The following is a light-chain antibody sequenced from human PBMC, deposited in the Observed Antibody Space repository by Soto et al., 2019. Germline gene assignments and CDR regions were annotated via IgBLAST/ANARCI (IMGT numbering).Light chain of an antibody. CDR3: AAWDDRLSDLL. CDR1: NSNIGSNP. Sequence: QSVLTQPPTASGSPGQRVTISCSGSNSNIGSNPVHWYQQFPGTAPKVLIYSNYQRPSGVPDRFSGSKSGTSASLAISGLQSEDEADSYCAAWDDRLSDLLFGGGTKVTVL. CDR2: SNY. J-gene: IGLJ2*01. V-gene: IGLV1-44*01.